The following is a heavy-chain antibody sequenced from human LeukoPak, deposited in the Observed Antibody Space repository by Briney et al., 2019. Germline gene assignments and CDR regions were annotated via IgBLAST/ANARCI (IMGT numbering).Heavy chain of an antibody. D-gene: IGHD4-17*01. J-gene: IGHJ4*02. V-gene: IGHV3-23*01. CDR3: AKGLVPDYGPLDY. CDR1: GFTFSSSA. Sequence: GGSLRLSCAASGFTFSSSALSWVRQAPGKGLEWVSTISGSGGSTYYADSVKGRFTISRDYFKNTLYLQMNSLTAADTAIYYCAKGLVPDYGPLDYWAREPWSPSPQ. CDR2: ISGSGGST.